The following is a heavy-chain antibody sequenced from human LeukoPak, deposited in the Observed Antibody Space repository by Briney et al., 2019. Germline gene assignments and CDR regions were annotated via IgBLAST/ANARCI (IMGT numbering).Heavy chain of an antibody. D-gene: IGHD4-23*01. CDR1: GGSISSYY. J-gene: IGHJ4*02. V-gene: IGHV4-59*08. CDR3: ARFNPTVVEPYFDY. CDR2: IYYSGST. Sequence: SETLSLTCTVSGGSISSYYWSWIRQPPGKGLEWIGYIYYSGSTNYNPCLKSRVTISVDTSKNQFSLKLSSVTAADTAVYYCARFNPTVVEPYFDYWGQGTLVTVSS.